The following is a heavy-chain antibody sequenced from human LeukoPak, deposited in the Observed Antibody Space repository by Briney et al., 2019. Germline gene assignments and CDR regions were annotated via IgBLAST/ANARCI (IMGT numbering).Heavy chain of an antibody. CDR3: ARAVVREDDILTGYYSGNQNWFDP. V-gene: IGHV3-23*01. J-gene: IGHJ5*02. CDR2: ISGSGGST. D-gene: IGHD3-9*01. CDR1: GFTFSSYA. Sequence: PGGSLRLSCAASGFTFSSYATSWVRQAPGKGLEWVSAISGSGGSTYYADSVKGRFTISRDNAKNSLYLQMNSLRAEDTAVYYCARAVVREDDILTGYYSGNQNWFDPWGQGTLVTVSS.